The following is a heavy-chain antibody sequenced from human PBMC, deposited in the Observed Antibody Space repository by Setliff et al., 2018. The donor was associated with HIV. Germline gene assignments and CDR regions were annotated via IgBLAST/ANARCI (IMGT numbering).Heavy chain of an antibody. J-gene: IGHJ4*02. V-gene: IGHV4-38-2*01. Sequence: PSETLSLTCAVSGYSISSGYYWGWIRQPPGKGLEWIGSIYHSGSTYNNPSLKSRVTISVDTSKNQFSLKLTSVTAADTAVYYCARRRDFDYWGQGTLVTVSS. CDR1: GYSISSGYY. CDR3: ARRRDFDY. CDR2: IYHSGST.